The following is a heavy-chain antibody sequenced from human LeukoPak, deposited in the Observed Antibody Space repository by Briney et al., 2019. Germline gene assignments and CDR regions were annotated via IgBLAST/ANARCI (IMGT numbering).Heavy chain of an antibody. CDR2: IYYSGST. J-gene: IGHJ4*02. V-gene: IGHV4-30-4*01. Sequence: SETLSLTCTVSGGSISSGDYYWSWIRQPPGKGLEWIGYIYYSGSTYYNPSLKSRVTISVDTSKNQFSLKLSSVTAADTAVYYCARGCSGGSCSALDWWGQGTLVTVSS. CDR1: GGSISSGDYY. CDR3: ARGCSGGSCSALDW. D-gene: IGHD2-15*01.